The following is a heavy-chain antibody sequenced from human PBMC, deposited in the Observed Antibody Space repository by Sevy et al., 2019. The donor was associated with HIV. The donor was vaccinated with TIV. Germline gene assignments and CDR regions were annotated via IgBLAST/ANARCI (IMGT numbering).Heavy chain of an antibody. CDR3: AWAPTVISFDF. Sequence: GGSLRLSCAGSGFTFTDYYMSWIRQAPGKGLEWISYISSSGISTYYADSVKGRFTISRDQAKKIVYLQMNSLRAEDAAVYYCAWAPTVISFDFWGQGALVTVSS. CDR2: ISSSGIST. V-gene: IGHV3-11*01. D-gene: IGHD4-4*01. CDR1: GFTFTDYY. J-gene: IGHJ4*02.